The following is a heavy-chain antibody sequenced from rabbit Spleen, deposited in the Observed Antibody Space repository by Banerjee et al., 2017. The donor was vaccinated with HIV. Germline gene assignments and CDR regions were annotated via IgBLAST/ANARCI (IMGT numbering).Heavy chain of an antibody. D-gene: IGHD7-1*01. CDR3: VRDYRFYFNL. J-gene: IGHJ4*01. V-gene: IGHV1S7*01. CDR2: FDPVFGST. CDR1: GFDFSSYY. Sequence: QLKESGGGLVQPGGSLKVSCIASGFDFSSYYMSWVRQAPGKGLEWIGYFDPVFGSTYYASWVNGRFTISSHNAQNTLYLQLNSLTAADTATYFCVRDYRFYFNLWGPGTLVTVS.